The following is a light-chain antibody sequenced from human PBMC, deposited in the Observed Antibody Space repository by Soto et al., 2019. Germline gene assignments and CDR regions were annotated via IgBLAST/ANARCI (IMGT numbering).Light chain of an antibody. CDR3: VLYMGSGSWV. Sequence: QTVVTQEPSFSVSPGGTVTLTCGLTSGSVSTSYYPSWYQQTPGQAPRTLIHSTNTRSSGVPDRFSGSILGNKAALTITGAQADDEADYYCVLYMGSGSWVFGGGTKVTVL. V-gene: IGLV8-61*01. CDR1: SGSVSTSYY. J-gene: IGLJ3*02. CDR2: STN.